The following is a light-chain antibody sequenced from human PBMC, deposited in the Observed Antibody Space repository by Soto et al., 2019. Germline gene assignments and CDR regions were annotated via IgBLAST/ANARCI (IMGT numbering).Light chain of an antibody. CDR3: QQYGSSSIT. J-gene: IGKJ5*01. Sequence: EIVLTQSRGTLSLSPLERATLSWMASQSVSTYLAWFQQKPGQAPRLLIYGASRRATGIPDRFSGSGSGTDFTLTISRLEPEDFAVYYCQQYGSSSITFGQGTRLEIK. CDR1: QSVSTY. CDR2: GAS. V-gene: IGKV3-20*01.